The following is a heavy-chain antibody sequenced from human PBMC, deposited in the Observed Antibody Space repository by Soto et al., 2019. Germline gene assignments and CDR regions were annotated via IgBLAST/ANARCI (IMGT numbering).Heavy chain of an antibody. Sequence: EVQLLESGGGLVQPGGSLRLSYAASGFTFSSYAMSWVRQAPGKGLEWVSAISGSGGSTYYADSVKGRFTISRDNSKNTLYLQMNSLRAEDTAVYYCAKVEDLRSYYFDYWGQGTLVTVSS. D-gene: IGHD1-26*01. CDR1: GFTFSSYA. J-gene: IGHJ4*02. CDR2: ISGSGGST. CDR3: AKVEDLRSYYFDY. V-gene: IGHV3-23*01.